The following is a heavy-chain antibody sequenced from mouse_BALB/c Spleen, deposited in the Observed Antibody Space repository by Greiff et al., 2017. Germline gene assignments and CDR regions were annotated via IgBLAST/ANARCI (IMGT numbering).Heavy chain of an antibody. D-gene: IGHD2-1*01. CDR3: ARDKVRLYGNYDYYAMDY. Sequence: QVQLQQSGPGLVAPSQSLSITCTVSGFSLTSYGVHWVRQPPGKGLEWLGVIWAGGSTNYNSALMSRLSISKDNSKSQVLLKMNSLQTDDTAMYYCARDKVRLYGNYDYYAMDYWGQGTSVTVSS. J-gene: IGHJ4*01. CDR1: GFSLTSYG. CDR2: IWAGGST. V-gene: IGHV2-9*02.